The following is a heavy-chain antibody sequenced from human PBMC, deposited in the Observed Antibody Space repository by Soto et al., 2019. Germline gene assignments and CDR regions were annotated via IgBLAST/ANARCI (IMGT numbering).Heavy chain of an antibody. CDR2: INAGNGNT. D-gene: IGHD6-13*01. V-gene: IGHV1-3*01. CDR1: GYTFTSYA. CDR3: ARDLYSSSWYSFGMDV. Sequence: QVQLVQSGAEVKKPGASVKVSCKASGYTFTSYAMHWVRQAPGQRLEWMGWINAGNGNTKYSQKFQGRVTITRDTSASTAYMELSSLRSEDTAVYYCARDLYSSSWYSFGMDVWGQGTTVTVSS. J-gene: IGHJ6*02.